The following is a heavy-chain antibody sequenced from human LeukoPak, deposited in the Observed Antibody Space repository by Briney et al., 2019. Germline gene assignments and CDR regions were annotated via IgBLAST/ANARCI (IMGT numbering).Heavy chain of an antibody. V-gene: IGHV1-69*05. D-gene: IGHD3-9*01. CDR2: IIPIFGTA. CDR3: ARDLEVRYFDWLLLRRGNWFDP. J-gene: IGHJ5*02. Sequence: ASVKVSCKASGGTFSSYAISWVRQAPGQGLEWMGRIIPIFGTANYAQKFQGRVTITTDESTSTAYMELSSLRSEDTAVYYCARDLEVRYFDWLLLRRGNWFDPWGQGTLVTVSS. CDR1: GGTFSSYA.